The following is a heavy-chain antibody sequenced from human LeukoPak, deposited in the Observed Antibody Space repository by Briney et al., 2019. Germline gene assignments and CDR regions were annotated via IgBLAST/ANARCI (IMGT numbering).Heavy chain of an antibody. CDR1: GFTFSGSA. CDR2: IRSKTNSYAT. CDR3: TRYNVGFES. V-gene: IGHV3-73*01. J-gene: IGHJ4*02. D-gene: IGHD1-1*01. Sequence: GGSLRLSCAASGFTFSGSAMHWVRQASGKGPEWVGRIRSKTNSYATSYAASVKGRFALSRDDSKNTAYLQMNSLKTEDTAVYYCTRYNVGFESWGQGTLVTVSS.